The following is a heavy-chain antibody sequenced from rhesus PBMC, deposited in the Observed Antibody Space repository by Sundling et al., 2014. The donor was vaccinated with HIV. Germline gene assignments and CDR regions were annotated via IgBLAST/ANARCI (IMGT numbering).Heavy chain of an antibody. J-gene: IGHJ5-1*01. Sequence: QVQLQESGPGVVKPSETLSLTCAVSGGSISDTYRWTWIRQPPGKGLEWIGYIYGRSINTNYNPSLKSRVTVSKDTSKNQFSLNLGSVTAADTALYYCARSNPLYLDFDVWGPGVLVTVSS. CDR3: ARSNPLYLDFDV. D-gene: IGHD3-3*01. CDR2: IYGRSINT. V-gene: IGHV4S10*01. CDR1: GGSISDTYR.